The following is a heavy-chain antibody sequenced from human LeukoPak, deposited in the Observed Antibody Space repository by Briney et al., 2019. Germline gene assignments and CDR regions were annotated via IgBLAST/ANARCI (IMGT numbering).Heavy chain of an antibody. CDR3: ARRDEYYYYGMDV. D-gene: IGHD5-24*01. J-gene: IGHJ6*02. CDR2: ISAYNGNT. V-gene: IGHV1-18*04. CDR1: GYTFTSYY. Sequence: ASVKVSCKASGYTFTSYYMHWVRQAPGQGLEWMGWISAYNGNTNYAQKLQGRVTMTTDTSTSTAYMEPRSLRSDDTAVYYCARRDEYYYYGMDVWGQGTTVTVSS.